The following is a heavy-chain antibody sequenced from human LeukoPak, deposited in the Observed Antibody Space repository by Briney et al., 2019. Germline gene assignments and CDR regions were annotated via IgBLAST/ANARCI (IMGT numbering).Heavy chain of an antibody. CDR1: GGSFSGYY. V-gene: IGHV4-34*01. Sequence: SSETLSLTCAVYGGSFSGYYWSWIRQPPGKGLEWIGEINHSGSTNYNPSLKSRVTISVDTSKNQFSLKLSSVTAADTCVYYCSKAPPDIVVVPAAITPPGYYLYYFYMELRGKGT. CDR3: SKAPPDIVVVPAAITPPGYYLYYFYMEL. CDR2: INHSGST. J-gene: IGHJ6*03. D-gene: IGHD2-2*02.